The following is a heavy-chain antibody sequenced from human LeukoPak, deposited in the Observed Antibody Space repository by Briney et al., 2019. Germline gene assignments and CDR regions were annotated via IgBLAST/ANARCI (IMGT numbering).Heavy chain of an antibody. V-gene: IGHV1-2*06. CDR3: ARRRGEPNIFDY. CDR2: INPNSGGT. CDR1: GYTFTGYY. Sequence: ASVKVSCKASGYTFTGYYMHWVRQAPGQGLEWMGRINPNSGGTNYAQKFQGRVTITRDTSISTAYMELSRLRSDDTALYYCARRRGEPNIFDYWVQGSLVTDSS. J-gene: IGHJ4*02. D-gene: IGHD3-16*01.